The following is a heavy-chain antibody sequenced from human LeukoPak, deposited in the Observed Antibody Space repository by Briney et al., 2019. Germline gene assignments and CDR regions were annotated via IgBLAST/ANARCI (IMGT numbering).Heavy chain of an antibody. J-gene: IGHJ5*02. CDR1: GFMFRNYW. D-gene: IGHD6-13*01. V-gene: IGHV3-53*01. CDR3: ARDRAAADP. Sequence: PGGSLRLSCEASGFMFRNYWMNWVRQAPGKGLEWVSDIYTDDRTYYADSVKGRFTISRDDSKNMLFLQMDSLRVEDTAVYYCARDRAAADPWGQGTLVTVSS. CDR2: IYTDDRT.